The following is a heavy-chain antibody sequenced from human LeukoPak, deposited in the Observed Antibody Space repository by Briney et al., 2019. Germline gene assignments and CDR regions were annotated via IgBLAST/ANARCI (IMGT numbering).Heavy chain of an antibody. Sequence: SETLSLTCTVSGVSSSSSYWSWIRQPPGNGLEWIGYIFYTGDSNHNPSFKSRVSISLDTSKDQISLKLSSVTAADTAVYYCARNRFASPLDSWGQGTLVTVSS. D-gene: IGHD2-21*01. CDR1: GVSSSSSY. CDR3: ARNRFASPLDS. V-gene: IGHV4-59*08. J-gene: IGHJ4*02. CDR2: IFYTGDS.